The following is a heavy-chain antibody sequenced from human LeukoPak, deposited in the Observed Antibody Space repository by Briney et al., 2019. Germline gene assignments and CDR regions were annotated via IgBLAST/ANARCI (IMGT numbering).Heavy chain of an antibody. CDR1: GFTFGSYS. Sequence: GGSLRLSCAASGFTFGSYSMNWVRQAPGKGLEWVSSISSSSSYMYYADSVKGRFTISRDNAKNSLYLQMNSLRAEDTAVYYCASCYDYYYYYYMDVWGKGTTVTVSS. D-gene: IGHD2-2*01. J-gene: IGHJ6*03. CDR2: ISSSSSYM. V-gene: IGHV3-21*01. CDR3: ASCYDYYYYYYMDV.